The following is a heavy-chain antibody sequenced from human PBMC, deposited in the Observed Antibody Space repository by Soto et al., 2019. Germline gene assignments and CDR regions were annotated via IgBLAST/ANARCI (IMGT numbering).Heavy chain of an antibody. CDR3: AKGAASYYDTSGQIDY. Sequence: EVQLLESGGGLVQPGGSLRLSCAASGFTFSNCAMSWVRQAPGKGLEWVSAISGSGDNTYNADSVKGRFTISRDNSKNTLYVQMNSLRAEDTAVYYCAKGAASYYDTSGQIDYWGQGTLVTVST. D-gene: IGHD3-22*01. CDR2: ISGSGDNT. CDR1: GFTFSNCA. V-gene: IGHV3-23*01. J-gene: IGHJ4*02.